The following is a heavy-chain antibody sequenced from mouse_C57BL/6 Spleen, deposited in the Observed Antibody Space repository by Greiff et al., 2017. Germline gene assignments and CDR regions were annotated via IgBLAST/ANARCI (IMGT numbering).Heavy chain of an antibody. CDR3: ARGYDGYYGFFFDY. CDR1: GFTYSDYG. D-gene: IGHD2-3*01. CDR2: ISSGSSTI. Sequence: EVKLVESGGGLVKPGGSLKLSCAASGFTYSDYGMHWVRQAPEKGLEWVAYISSGSSTIYYADTVKGRFTISRDNTKNTLFLQMTSLRSEDTAMYYCARGYDGYYGFFFDYWGQGTTRTVSS. J-gene: IGHJ2*01. V-gene: IGHV5-17*01.